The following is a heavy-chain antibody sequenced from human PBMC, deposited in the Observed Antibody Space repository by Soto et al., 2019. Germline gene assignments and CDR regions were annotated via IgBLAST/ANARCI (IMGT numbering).Heavy chain of an antibody. D-gene: IGHD3-10*01. J-gene: IGHJ5*02. V-gene: IGHV4-39*07. CDR3: TLVTRITMVRGGFDP. Sequence: PSETLSLTCTVSGDSISSSTYFWGWIRQPPGKGLEWIGEINHSGSTNYNPSLKSRVTISVDTSKNQFSLKLSSVTAADTAVYYCTLVTRITMVRGGFDPWGQGTLVTVSS. CDR2: INHSGST. CDR1: GDSISSSTYF.